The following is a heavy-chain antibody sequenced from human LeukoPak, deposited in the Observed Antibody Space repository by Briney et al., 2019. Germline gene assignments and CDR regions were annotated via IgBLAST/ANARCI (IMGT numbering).Heavy chain of an antibody. V-gene: IGHV4-34*01. CDR1: GGSFSGYY. J-gene: IGHJ4*02. CDR3: ARGAFSSSWSHFDY. Sequence: SETLSLTCAVYGGSFSGYYWSWVRQPPGKGLEWIGEINHSGSTNYNPSLKSRVTISVDTSKNQFSLKLSSVTAADTAVYYCARGAFSSSWSHFDYWGQGTLVTVSS. CDR2: INHSGST. D-gene: IGHD6-13*01.